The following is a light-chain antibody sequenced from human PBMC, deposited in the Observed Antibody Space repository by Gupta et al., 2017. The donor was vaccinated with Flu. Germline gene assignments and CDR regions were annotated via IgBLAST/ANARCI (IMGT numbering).Light chain of an antibody. CDR2: RDS. J-gene: IGLJ2*01. Sequence: AVGKTARITCGGNNIGSKHVHWYQQKPGQAPLLVIYRDSNRPSGIPERFSGSNSGNTATLTISRAQAGDEDDYYCQVWDSNAGVFGGGTKLTVL. CDR3: QVWDSNAGV. V-gene: IGLV3-9*01. CDR1: NIGSKH.